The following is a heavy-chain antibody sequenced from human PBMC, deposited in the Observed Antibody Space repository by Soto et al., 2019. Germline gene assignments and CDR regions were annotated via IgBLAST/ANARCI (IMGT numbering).Heavy chain of an antibody. D-gene: IGHD3-3*01. CDR3: ARGVVGYNWFDP. J-gene: IGHJ5*02. CDR1: GGSISSYY. Sequence: ETLSLTCTVSGGSISSYYWSWIRQPPGKGLEWIGYIYYSGSTNYNPSLKSRVTISVDTSKNQFSLKLSSVTAADTAVYYCARGVVGYNWFDPWGQGTLVTVSS. CDR2: IYYSGST. V-gene: IGHV4-59*01.